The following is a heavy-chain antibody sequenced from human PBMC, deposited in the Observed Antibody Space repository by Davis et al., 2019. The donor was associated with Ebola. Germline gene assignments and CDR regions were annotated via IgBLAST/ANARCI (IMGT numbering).Heavy chain of an antibody. CDR3: TRPMMIGLDYFDY. J-gene: IGHJ4*02. CDR2: IRSKANSYAT. Sequence: PGGSLRLSCAASGFTFSGSAMHWVRQASGKGLEWVGRIRSKANSYATAYAASVKGRFTISRDDSKNTAYLQMNSLKTEDTAVYYCTRPMMIGLDYFDYWGQGTLVTVSS. V-gene: IGHV3-73*01. CDR1: GFTFSGSA. D-gene: IGHD3-22*01.